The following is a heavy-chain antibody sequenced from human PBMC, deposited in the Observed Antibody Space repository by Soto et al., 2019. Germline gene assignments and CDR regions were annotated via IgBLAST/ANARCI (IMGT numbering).Heavy chain of an antibody. Sequence: QVTLKESGPVLVKPTETLTLTCTVSGFSLSNARMGVSWICQPPGKALEWLAHIFSNDEKSYSTSLKSRLTISKDTSKSQVVLTMTNMDPVDTATYYCARTVLYGDYVEVIDYWGQGTLVTVSS. CDR3: ARTVLYGDYVEVIDY. CDR1: GFSLSNARMG. CDR2: IFSNDEK. D-gene: IGHD4-17*01. J-gene: IGHJ4*02. V-gene: IGHV2-26*01.